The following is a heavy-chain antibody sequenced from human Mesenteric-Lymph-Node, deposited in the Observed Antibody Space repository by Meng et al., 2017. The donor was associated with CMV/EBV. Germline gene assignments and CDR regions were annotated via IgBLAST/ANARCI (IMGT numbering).Heavy chain of an antibody. Sequence: ASVKVSCKASGYTFTSYDINWVRQATGQGLEWMGWMNPNSGNTGYAQKFQGRVTMTRNTSISTAYMELSSLRSEDTAVYYCARDTGSTSSYYYYYGMDVWGQGTTVTVSS. CDR1: GYTFTSYD. CDR3: ARDTGSTSSYYYYYGMDV. D-gene: IGHD2-2*01. V-gene: IGHV1-8*01. CDR2: MNPNSGNT. J-gene: IGHJ6*02.